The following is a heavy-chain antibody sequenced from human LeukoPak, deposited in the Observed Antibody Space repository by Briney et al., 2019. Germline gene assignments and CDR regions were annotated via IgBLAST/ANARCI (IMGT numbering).Heavy chain of an antibody. V-gene: IGHV3-30*04. D-gene: IGHD4/OR15-4a*01. J-gene: IGHJ4*01. CDR3: ARDTAPPLTFDY. Sequence: GRSLRLSCAASGFTFSSYAMHWVRQAPGKGLEWVAVILYDGTNKYYADSVKGRFTISRDNAKNSVYLQMNSLRAEDTAVYYCARDTAPPLTFDYWGQGNLVTVSS. CDR1: GFTFSSYA. CDR2: ILYDGTNK.